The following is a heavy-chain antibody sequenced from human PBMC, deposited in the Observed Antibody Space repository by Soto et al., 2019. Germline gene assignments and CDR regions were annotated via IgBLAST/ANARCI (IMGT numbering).Heavy chain of an antibody. V-gene: IGHV4-59*01. CDR3: ARDLWGYCGTDCYPLDV. Sequence: SETLSLTCTVSGGSISSYYWSWIRQPPGKGLEWIGYIYSSGSTNYNPSLKSRVTISVDTSKNQFSLKLSSVTAADTAVYYCARDLWGYCGTDCYPLDVWGEGTTVTVSS. J-gene: IGHJ6*04. CDR2: IYSSGST. D-gene: IGHD2-21*02. CDR1: GGSISSYY.